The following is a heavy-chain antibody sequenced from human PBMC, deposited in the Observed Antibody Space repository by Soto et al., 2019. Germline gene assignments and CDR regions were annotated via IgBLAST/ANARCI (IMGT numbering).Heavy chain of an antibody. V-gene: IGHV3-9*01. D-gene: IGHD3-10*01. CDR2: ISWNSAMI. Sequence: EVQLVESGGGLVQPGRSLRLSCAASGFTFDDFAMHWVRQAPGKGLEWVSGISWNSAMIGYADSVKGRFTISRDNAKNPLYLPMNSLRPEDTALYFCAKDNRADRGAFDYWGQGTLVSVFS. CDR1: GFTFDDFA. CDR3: AKDNRADRGAFDY. J-gene: IGHJ4*02.